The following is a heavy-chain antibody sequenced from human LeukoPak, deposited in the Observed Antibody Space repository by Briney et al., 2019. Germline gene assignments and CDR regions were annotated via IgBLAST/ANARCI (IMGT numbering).Heavy chain of an antibody. CDR3: ARRGWQFDS. CDR2: IKEDGSEK. J-gene: IGHJ4*02. CDR1: GIRFKNYW. Sequence: GGSLRLSCEASGIRFKNYWMSWVRQAPGKGLEWVANIKEDGSEKNYVDSVEGRFTISRDNARNSLYLQMNSLRAEDTAVYYCARRGWQFDSWGQGTLVAVSS. D-gene: IGHD2-15*01. V-gene: IGHV3-7*01.